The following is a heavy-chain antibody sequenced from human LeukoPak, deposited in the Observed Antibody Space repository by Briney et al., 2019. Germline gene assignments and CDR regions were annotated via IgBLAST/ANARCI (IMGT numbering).Heavy chain of an antibody. J-gene: IGHJ5*02. D-gene: IGHD4-11*01. CDR1: GGSISTYY. CDR3: ARGGTYMFDP. CDR2: IYHSGST. V-gene: IGHV4-59*01. Sequence: PSETLSLTCTVSGGSISTYYWNWIRQPPGKGLEWIGYIYHSGSTNYNPSLKSRVTISVDTSKNQFSLKLSSVTAADTAVYYCARGGTYMFDPWGQGTLVTVSS.